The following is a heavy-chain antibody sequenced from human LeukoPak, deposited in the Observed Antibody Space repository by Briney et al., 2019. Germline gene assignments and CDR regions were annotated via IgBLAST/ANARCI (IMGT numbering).Heavy chain of an antibody. Sequence: SETLSLTCAVYGGSFSGYYWSWIRQPPGKGLEWIGEINHSGSTNYNPSLKSRVTISVDTSKNHFSLNLSSVTAADTAVYYCARHSSPNYNWSDPWGQGTLVTVSS. V-gene: IGHV4-34*01. CDR3: ARHSSPNYNWSDP. CDR1: GGSFSGYY. J-gene: IGHJ5*02. CDR2: INHSGST.